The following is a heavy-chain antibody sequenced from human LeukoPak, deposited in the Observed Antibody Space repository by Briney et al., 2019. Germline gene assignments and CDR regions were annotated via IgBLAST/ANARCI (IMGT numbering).Heavy chain of an antibody. V-gene: IGHV1-46*01. CDR1: GDTFTIYY. CDR3: ARDPKVAAAGTRYFDL. D-gene: IGHD6-13*01. J-gene: IGHJ2*01. Sequence: ASVTVSFTASGDTFTIYYMHWVRQAPGQGLEWMGIINPSGGSTSYAQKFQGRVTMTRDTSTSTVYMELSSLRSEDTAVYYCARDPKVAAAGTRYFDLWGRGTLVTVSS. CDR2: INPSGGST.